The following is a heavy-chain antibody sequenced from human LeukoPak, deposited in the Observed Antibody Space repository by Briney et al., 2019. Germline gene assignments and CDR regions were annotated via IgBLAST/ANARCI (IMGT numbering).Heavy chain of an antibody. CDR2: IYSTGST. CDR1: GGSINFYY. Sequence: SETLSLTCTVSGGSINFYYWNWIRQPAGKGLEWIGRIYSTGSTNYSPSLKSRVTMSVDKSKNQFSLNLRSVTAADTAVYYCARGIADPYSFDSWGQGILVTVSS. J-gene: IGHJ4*02. CDR3: ARGIADPYSFDS. V-gene: IGHV4-4*07. D-gene: IGHD6-13*01.